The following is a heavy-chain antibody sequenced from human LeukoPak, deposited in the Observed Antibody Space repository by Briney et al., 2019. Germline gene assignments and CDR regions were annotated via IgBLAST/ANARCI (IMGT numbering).Heavy chain of an antibody. Sequence: SETLSLTCAVSGGSISSSNWWSWVRQPPGKGLEWIGEIYHSGSTNYNPSLKSRVTISADKSKNQFSLKLSSVTAADTAVYYCARGETEKGFDYWGQGTLVTVSS. J-gene: IGHJ4*02. CDR3: ARGETEKGFDY. CDR1: GGSISSSNW. V-gene: IGHV4-4*02. CDR2: IYHSGST. D-gene: IGHD1-1*01.